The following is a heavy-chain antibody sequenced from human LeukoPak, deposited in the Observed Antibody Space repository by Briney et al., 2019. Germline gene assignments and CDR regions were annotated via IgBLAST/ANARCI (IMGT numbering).Heavy chain of an antibody. V-gene: IGHV1-2*02. J-gene: IGHJ4*02. CDR2: INPNSGGT. CDR3: ARDIKVAGKFDY. Sequence: GASVKVSCKASGYTFTSYGISWVRQAPGQGLEWMGWINPNSGGTNYAQKFQGRVTMTRDTSISTAYMELSRLRSDDTAVYYCARDIKVAGKFDYWGQGTLVTVSS. D-gene: IGHD6-19*01. CDR1: GYTFTSYG.